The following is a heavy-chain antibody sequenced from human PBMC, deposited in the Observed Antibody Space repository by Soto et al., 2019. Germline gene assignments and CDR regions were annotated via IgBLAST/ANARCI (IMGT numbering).Heavy chain of an antibody. CDR2: IYYNGST. Sequence: ETLSLTCTVSGGSISSYYWSWIRQPPGKGLEWIGFIYYNGSTDYNPSLESRVTISLDTSKSQFSLKLNSVAAADTAVYYCARALDSSAAPFDFWGQGTLVTVS. V-gene: IGHV4-59*01. CDR3: ARALDSSAAPFDF. CDR1: GGSISSYY. J-gene: IGHJ4*02. D-gene: IGHD2-2*01.